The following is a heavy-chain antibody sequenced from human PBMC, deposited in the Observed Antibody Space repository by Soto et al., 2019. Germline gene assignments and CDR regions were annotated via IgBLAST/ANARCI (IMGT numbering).Heavy chain of an antibody. Sequence: QVQLVQSGGGVVQPGRSLRLSCAASGFTFSSYVTHWVRQAPGKGLEWVAAISHDGSNKYYADSVKGRFTISRDNSKNTLYRQMHSLRTEDTAVDYCAKGGPDCARTTCYLLVAFDIWGQGTMVTVSS. V-gene: IGHV3-30*18. CDR2: ISHDGSNK. CDR1: GFTFSSYV. CDR3: AKGGPDCARTTCYLLVAFDI. J-gene: IGHJ3*02. D-gene: IGHD2-2*01.